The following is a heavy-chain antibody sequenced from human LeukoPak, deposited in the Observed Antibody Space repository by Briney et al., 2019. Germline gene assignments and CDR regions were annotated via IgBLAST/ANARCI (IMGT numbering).Heavy chain of an antibody. Sequence: SETLSLTCTVSGASISSGSYYWSWIRQPPGKGLEWIGEINHSGSTNYNPSLKSRVTISVDTSKNQFSLKLSSVTAADTAVYYCARQDSSAGYFDYWGQGTLVTVSS. CDR2: INHSGST. CDR1: GASISSGSYY. V-gene: IGHV4-39*01. D-gene: IGHD3-22*01. CDR3: ARQDSSAGYFDY. J-gene: IGHJ4*02.